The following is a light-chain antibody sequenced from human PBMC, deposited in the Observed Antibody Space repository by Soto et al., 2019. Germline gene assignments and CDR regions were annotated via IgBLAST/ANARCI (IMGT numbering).Light chain of an antibody. J-gene: IGKJ1*01. CDR1: QSISSF. CDR2: AAS. Sequence: DIQMTQSPSSLSASVGDRVTITCRASQSISSFLTWCQQKAGKAPKLLIYAASSLQSGVPSRFSGSGSGTDFTLTISSLQPEDFATYYCQHYNSYSEAFGQGTKVDIK. V-gene: IGKV1-39*01. CDR3: QHYNSYSEA.